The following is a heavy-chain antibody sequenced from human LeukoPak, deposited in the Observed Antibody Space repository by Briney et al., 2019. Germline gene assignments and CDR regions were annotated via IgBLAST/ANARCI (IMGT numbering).Heavy chain of an antibody. CDR1: GGTFSSYA. J-gene: IGHJ4*02. D-gene: IGHD2-15*01. V-gene: IGHV1-18*01. Sequence: ASVKVSCTASGGTFSSYAISWVRQAPGQGLEWMGWISGYNGNIKYAQKVQGRVTMTTDTSTSTAYMELRSLRSDDTAVYYCARDCSGGSCYDGVDYWGQGTLVTV. CDR2: ISGYNGNI. CDR3: ARDCSGGSCYDGVDY.